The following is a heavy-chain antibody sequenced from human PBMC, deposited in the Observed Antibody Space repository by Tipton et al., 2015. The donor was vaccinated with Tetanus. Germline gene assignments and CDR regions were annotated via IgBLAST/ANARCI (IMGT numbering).Heavy chain of an antibody. D-gene: IGHD2-2*01. Sequence: LRLSCTVSGGSISSSSYYWGWIRQPPGKGLEWIGSIYYSGSTYYNPSLKSRVTISVDTSKNQFSLKLSSVTAADTAVYYCARHNSCSSTSCYVRWFDPWGQGTLVTVSS. CDR1: GGSISSSSYY. J-gene: IGHJ5*02. CDR2: IYYSGST. CDR3: ARHNSCSSTSCYVRWFDP. V-gene: IGHV4-39*01.